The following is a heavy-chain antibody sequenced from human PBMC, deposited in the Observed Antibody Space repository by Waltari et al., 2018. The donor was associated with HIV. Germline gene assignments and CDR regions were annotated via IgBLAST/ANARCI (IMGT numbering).Heavy chain of an antibody. CDR3: ARDPRTIWGSNYFDY. CDR2: IDYSGTS. Sequence: QVQLQESGPGLMKPSETLSLTCSVSGGSISGYYWSWIRLPPGKGLEWIGYIDYSGTSDFNPSLQSRVTMSVDTSKNSFSLRLKSVTAADTAVYYCARDPRTIWGSNYFDYWGQGALVTVSS. D-gene: IGHD7-27*01. J-gene: IGHJ4*02. V-gene: IGHV4-59*01. CDR1: GGSISGYY.